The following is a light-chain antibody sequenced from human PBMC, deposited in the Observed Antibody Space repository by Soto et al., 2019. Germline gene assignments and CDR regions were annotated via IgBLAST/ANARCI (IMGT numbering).Light chain of an antibody. CDR3: QQSYSTPLT. V-gene: IGKV1-39*01. CDR1: QVITND. J-gene: IGKJ4*01. Sequence: IQMTQSPSSLSASVGDRVTITCRASQVITNDLGWYQQKPGKAPRRLIYDASSLESGVPSRFSGSGSGTDFTLTISSLQPEDFATYYCQQSYSTPLTFGGGTKVDIK. CDR2: DAS.